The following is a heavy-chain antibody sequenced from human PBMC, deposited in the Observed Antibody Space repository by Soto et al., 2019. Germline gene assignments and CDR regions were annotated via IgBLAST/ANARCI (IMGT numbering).Heavy chain of an antibody. D-gene: IGHD3-22*01. CDR3: AKDRREFEYYDSSGYYSPLDC. V-gene: IGHV3-30*18. J-gene: IGHJ4*02. CDR1: GFTFSSYG. Sequence: LRLSCAASGFTFSSYGMHWVRQAPGKGLEWVAVISYDGSNKYYADSVKGRFTISRDNSKNTLYLQMNSLRAEDTAVYYCAKDRREFEYYDSSGYYSPLDCWGQGTRVTVSS. CDR2: ISYDGSNK.